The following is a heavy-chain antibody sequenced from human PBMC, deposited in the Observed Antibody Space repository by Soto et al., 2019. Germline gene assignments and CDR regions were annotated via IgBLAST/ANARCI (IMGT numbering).Heavy chain of an antibody. CDR2: ISADNGHT. D-gene: IGHD6-13*01. CDR1: GYTFTSYR. CDR3: VRYKISNSWSGAGMDL. Sequence: ASVKVSCKASGYTFTSYRITWVRQAPGQGLEWMGWISADNGHTNYAQNLQGRVAMTTDTSTGTAYMELRSLRSDDTAVYYCVRYKISNSWSGAGMDLWGQGTEVTVP. J-gene: IGHJ6*02. V-gene: IGHV1-18*04.